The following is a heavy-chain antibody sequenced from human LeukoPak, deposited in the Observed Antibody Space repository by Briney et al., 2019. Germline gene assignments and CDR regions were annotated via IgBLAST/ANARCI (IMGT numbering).Heavy chain of an antibody. CDR2: IYYSGNT. J-gene: IGHJ4*02. Sequence: SETLSLTCTVAGGSISSNSYYWGWIRQPPGKGLEWIGSIYYSGNTYYNPSLKSRVTISIDTSKNQFSLKLSSVTAADTALYYCARVYGGEGYFDYWGQGTLVTVSS. D-gene: IGHD4-23*01. CDR1: GGSISSNSYY. CDR3: ARVYGGEGYFDY. V-gene: IGHV4-39*07.